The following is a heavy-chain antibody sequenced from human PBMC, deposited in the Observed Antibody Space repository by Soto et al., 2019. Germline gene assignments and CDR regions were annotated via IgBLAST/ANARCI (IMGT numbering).Heavy chain of an antibody. J-gene: IGHJ4*02. CDR3: AREGPAAGQGYPMYYFDY. Sequence: SVKVSCKASGGTFSSYAISWVRQAPGQGLEWMGGIIPIFGTANYAQKFQGRVTITADESTSTAYMELSSLRSEDTAVYYCAREGPAAGQGYPMYYFDYWGQGTLVTVSS. V-gene: IGHV1-69*13. D-gene: IGHD6-13*01. CDR1: GGTFSSYA. CDR2: IIPIFGTA.